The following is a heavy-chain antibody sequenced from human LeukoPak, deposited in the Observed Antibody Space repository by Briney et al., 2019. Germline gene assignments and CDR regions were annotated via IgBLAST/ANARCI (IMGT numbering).Heavy chain of an antibody. V-gene: IGHV2-5*01. CDR2: IYWNDDK. J-gene: IGHJ4*02. CDR1: GFSISTTAVG. CDR3: AXTRAAGGFSFDY. Sequence: SGPTLVKPTQTLTLTCAFSGFSISTTAVGVGWIRQPPGKALEWLALIYWNDDKRYSSSLKSRLTVTKDTSKNQVVLTMANMDPVDTAXYXCAXTRAAGGFSFDYWGQGALVTVSS. D-gene: IGHD6-13*01.